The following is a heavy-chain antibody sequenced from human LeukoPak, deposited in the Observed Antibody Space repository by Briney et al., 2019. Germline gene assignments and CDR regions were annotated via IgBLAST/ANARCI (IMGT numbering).Heavy chain of an antibody. CDR2: INPSSGGT. D-gene: IGHD3-10*01. CDR3: ARVVVRGVYYMDV. CDR1: GYTFTTYH. J-gene: IGHJ6*03. Sequence: ASVKVSCKASGYTFTTYHIHWVRLAPGQGLEWMGIINPSSGGTTYAQKFQGRVTMTRDTSTSTLYMELSSLRSEDTAVYYCARVVVRGVYYMDVWGKGTTVTVSS. V-gene: IGHV1-46*01.